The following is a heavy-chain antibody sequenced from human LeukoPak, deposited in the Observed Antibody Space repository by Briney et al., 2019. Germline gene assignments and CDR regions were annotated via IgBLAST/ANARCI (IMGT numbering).Heavy chain of an antibody. V-gene: IGHV3-64*02. CDR1: GFTFSHYS. CDR2: IISNGGST. CDR3: ARITMGATIANFYYYHMDV. J-gene: IGHJ6*03. D-gene: IGHD3-3*01. Sequence: PGGSLRLSCAAYGFTFSHYSMHWVRQAPGKGLEYVSAIISNGGSTHYADSVKGRFTISRDNFKNTLYLQMDSLRAEDMAVYYCARITMGATIANFYYYHMDVWGKGATVTVSS.